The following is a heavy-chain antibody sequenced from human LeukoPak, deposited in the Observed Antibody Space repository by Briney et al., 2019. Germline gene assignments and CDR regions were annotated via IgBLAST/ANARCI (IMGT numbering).Heavy chain of an antibody. Sequence: GGSLRLSCAASGFTFSSYAMSWVRQAPGKGLEWVSAISGSGGSTYYADSVKGRFTISRDNSKNTLYLQMNSLRAEDTAVYYCAESEIYSYGSPPVDYWGQGTLVTVSS. V-gene: IGHV3-23*01. CDR1: GFTFSSYA. D-gene: IGHD5-18*01. CDR3: AESEIYSYGSPPVDY. J-gene: IGHJ4*02. CDR2: ISGSGGST.